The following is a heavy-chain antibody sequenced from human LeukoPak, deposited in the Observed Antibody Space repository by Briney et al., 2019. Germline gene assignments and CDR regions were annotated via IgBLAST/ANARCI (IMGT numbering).Heavy chain of an antibody. V-gene: IGHV4-59*01. Sequence: PSETLSLSCAVSGGSISSYYWSWIRQPPGKGLEWVGYIYYSGSTTYNPSLKSRVTISVDTSKNQFSLKLISVTAANTAVYYCPRSPGITIFGVVITNNWVDPWGQGTLVTVSS. J-gene: IGHJ5*02. CDR2: IYYSGST. CDR1: GGSISSYY. CDR3: PRSPGITIFGVVITNNWVDP. D-gene: IGHD3-3*01.